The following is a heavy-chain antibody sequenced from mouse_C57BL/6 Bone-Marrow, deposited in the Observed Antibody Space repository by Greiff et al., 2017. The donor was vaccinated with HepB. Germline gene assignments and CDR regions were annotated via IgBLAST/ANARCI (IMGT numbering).Heavy chain of an antibody. Sequence: DVKLQESGGGLVQPGGSLKLSCAASGFTFSDYGMAWVRQAPRKGPEWVAFISNLAYSIYYADTVTGRFTISRENAKNTLYLEMSSLRSEDTAMYYCARSGLLLDAMDYWGQGTSVTVSS. CDR3: ARSGLLLDAMDY. V-gene: IGHV5-15*01. CDR1: GFTFSDYG. CDR2: ISNLAYSI. J-gene: IGHJ4*01. D-gene: IGHD2-10*01.